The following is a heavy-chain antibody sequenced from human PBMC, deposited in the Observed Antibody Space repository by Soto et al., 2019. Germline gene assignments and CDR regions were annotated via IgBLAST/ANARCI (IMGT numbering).Heavy chain of an antibody. Sequence: GWSLRLSCAASVFTFISYGMHWVRQAPGKGLEWVAVISYDGSNKHYADSVKGRFTISRDNSKNTLYLQMNSLRAEDTAVYYCAKDRGAYFDYWGQGTLVTVSS. CDR2: ISYDGSNK. CDR3: AKDRGAYFDY. CDR1: VFTFISYG. V-gene: IGHV3-30*18. J-gene: IGHJ4*02. D-gene: IGHD5-12*01.